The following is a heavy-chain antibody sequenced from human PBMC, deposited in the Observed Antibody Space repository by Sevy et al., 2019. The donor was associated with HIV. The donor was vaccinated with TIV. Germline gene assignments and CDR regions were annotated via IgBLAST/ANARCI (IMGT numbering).Heavy chain of an antibody. CDR2: IYDAGTT. Sequence: SETLSLTCTVSGASISNDFWSWVRQPPGKGLEWIGYIYDAGTTNYNPSLKGRVTISLDTSQNQFSLRLTSVTAADTAMYYCARGNGGLSRDMDVWGRGTTVTVSS. J-gene: IGHJ6*02. CDR3: ARGNGGLSRDMDV. D-gene: IGHD2-15*01. CDR1: GASISNDF. V-gene: IGHV4-59*01.